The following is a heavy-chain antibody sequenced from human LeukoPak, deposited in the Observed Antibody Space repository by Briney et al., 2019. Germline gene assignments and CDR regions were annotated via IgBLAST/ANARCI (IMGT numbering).Heavy chain of an antibody. CDR1: GGTSSSYA. CDR3: ARDSYGSYYYYYMDV. J-gene: IGHJ6*03. Sequence: SVKVSCKASGGTSSSYAISWVRQAPGQGLEWMGGIIPIFGTANYAQKFQGRVTITADKSTSTAYMELSSLRSEDTAVYYCARDSYGSYYYYYMDVWGKGTTVTVSS. V-gene: IGHV1-69*06. D-gene: IGHD5-18*01. CDR2: IIPIFGTA.